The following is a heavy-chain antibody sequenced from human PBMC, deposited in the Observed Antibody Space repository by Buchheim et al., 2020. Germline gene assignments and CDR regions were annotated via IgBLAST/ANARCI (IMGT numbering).Heavy chain of an antibody. Sequence: QVQLQQWGAGLLKPSETLSLTCAVYGGSFSGYYWSWIRQPPGTGLEWIGEINHSGSTNYNPSLKSRVTISVDTSKNQFSLKLGSVTAADTDVYYCARGRSIIVDEVRNGVVDYWGQGTL. CDR2: INHSGST. J-gene: IGHJ4*02. D-gene: IGHD2/OR15-2a*01. V-gene: IGHV4-34*01. CDR1: GGSFSGYY. CDR3: ARGRSIIVDEVRNGVVDY.